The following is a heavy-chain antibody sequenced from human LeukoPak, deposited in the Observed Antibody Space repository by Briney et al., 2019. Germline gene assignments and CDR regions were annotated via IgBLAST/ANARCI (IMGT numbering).Heavy chain of an antibody. V-gene: IGHV3-23*01. CDR3: DCSSATCYAAGDY. J-gene: IGHJ4*02. Sequence: GGSLRLSCAASGFTFSNYAMSWVRQAPGKGLEWVSDISGSGDSTNYADSVKGRFTISRDNSKNTLYLQMNSLRAEDTAIYYCDCSSATCYAAGDYWGQGTLVTVSS. CDR1: GFTFSNYA. CDR2: ISGSGDST. D-gene: IGHD2-2*01.